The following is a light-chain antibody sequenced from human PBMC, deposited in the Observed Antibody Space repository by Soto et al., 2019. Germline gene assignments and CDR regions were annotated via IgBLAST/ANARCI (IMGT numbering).Light chain of an antibody. CDR1: SRDVGSYSR. J-gene: IGLJ1*01. V-gene: IGLV2-18*02. CDR3: YSYRGSRANV. CDR2: EVS. Sequence: QSFLTQPPSMSATPGHSVAISCPGTSRDVGSYSRGSWYQQPTGADPKLMIYEVSNRASGVPDRFSGSESGNTATMTISGLQAEDEDDYFCYSYRGSRANVFGTGTKVTVL.